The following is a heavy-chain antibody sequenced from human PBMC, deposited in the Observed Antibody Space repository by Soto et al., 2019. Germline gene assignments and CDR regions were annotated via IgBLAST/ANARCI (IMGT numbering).Heavy chain of an antibody. CDR3: AKTYGVATEGPRYSFDP. CDR2: ISYDGSNK. J-gene: IGHJ5*02. D-gene: IGHD2-8*01. V-gene: IGHV3-30*18. Sequence: GGSLRLSCAASGFTFSSYGMHWVRQAPGKGLEWVAVISYDGSNKYYADSVKGRFTISRDNSKNTLYLQMNSLRAEDTAVYYCAKTYGVATEGPRYSFDPWGQGTLVTVSS. CDR1: GFTFSSYG.